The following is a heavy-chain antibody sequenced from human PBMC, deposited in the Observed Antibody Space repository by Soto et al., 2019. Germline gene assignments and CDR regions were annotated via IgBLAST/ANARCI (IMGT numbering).Heavy chain of an antibody. CDR2: ISGSGGST. CDR3: AKTERQWLVYYYYGMDV. D-gene: IGHD6-19*01. CDR1: GFTFSSYA. V-gene: IGHV3-23*01. J-gene: IGHJ6*02. Sequence: GGSLRLSCAASGFTFSSYAMSWVRQAPGKGLEWVSAISGSGGSTYYADSVKGRFTISRDNSKNTLYLQMNSLRAEDTAVYYCAKTERQWLVYYYYGMDVWGQGTTVTVSS.